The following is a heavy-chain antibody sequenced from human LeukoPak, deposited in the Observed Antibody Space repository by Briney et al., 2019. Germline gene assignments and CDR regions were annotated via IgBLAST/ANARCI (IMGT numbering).Heavy chain of an antibody. CDR3: ARGADSSGYYSIFYFDY. V-gene: IGHV4-59*01. J-gene: IGHJ4*02. Sequence: SETLSLTCTVSGGSISSYYWNWIRQPPGKGLEWIGYIYYSGSTNYNPSLKSRVTISVDTSKNQFSLKLSSVTAADTAVYYCARGADSSGYYSIFYFDYWARKPRSPSPQ. CDR2: IYYSGST. CDR1: GGSISSYY. D-gene: IGHD3-22*01.